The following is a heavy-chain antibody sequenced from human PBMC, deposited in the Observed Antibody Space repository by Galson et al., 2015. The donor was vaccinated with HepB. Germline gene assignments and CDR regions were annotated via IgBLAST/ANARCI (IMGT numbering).Heavy chain of an antibody. CDR1: GYTFTSYG. V-gene: IGHV1-18*01. CDR3: ARDYLGGYCSGGNCFSGQRDAFDI. D-gene: IGHD2-15*01. CDR2: ISAYNGNT. Sequence: SVKVSCKASGYTFTSYGISWVRQAPGQGLEWMGWISAYNGNTNYAQKLQGRVTMTTDTSTSTAYMELRRLRSDDTAVYYCARDYLGGYCSGGNCFSGQRDAFDIWGQGTMVTVSS. J-gene: IGHJ3*02.